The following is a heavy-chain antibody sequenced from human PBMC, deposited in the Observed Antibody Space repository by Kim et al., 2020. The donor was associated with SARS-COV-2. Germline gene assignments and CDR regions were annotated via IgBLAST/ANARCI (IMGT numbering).Heavy chain of an antibody. J-gene: IGHJ1*01. D-gene: IGHD6-13*01. Sequence: SLKSRVTISVDTSKYQFSLKLSSVTAADTAVYYCAREENSSSWYKRYFQHWGQGTLVTVSS. V-gene: IGHV4-59*01. CDR3: AREENSSSWYKRYFQH.